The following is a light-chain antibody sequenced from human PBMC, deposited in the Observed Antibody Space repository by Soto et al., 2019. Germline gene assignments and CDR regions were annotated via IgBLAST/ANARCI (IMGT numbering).Light chain of an antibody. CDR2: EVS. CDR3: SSYTTSSTWV. V-gene: IGLV2-14*01. CDR1: SSDVGAYNY. J-gene: IGLJ3*02. Sequence: QSALTQPASVSGSPGQSITISCTGTSSDVGAYNYASWYQQHPGKAPKVIIYEVSNRPSGVSNRFSGSKSGNTASLTISGLLVEDEGDYYCSSYTTSSTWVFGGGTKLTVL.